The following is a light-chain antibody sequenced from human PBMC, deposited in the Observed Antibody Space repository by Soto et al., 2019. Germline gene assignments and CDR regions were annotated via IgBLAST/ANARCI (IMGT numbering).Light chain of an antibody. V-gene: IGKV2-28*01. J-gene: IGKJ4*01. CDR1: QSLLHSNGYKY. CDR3: MQALQTPLT. CDR2: LGS. Sequence: DIVMTQSPLSLPVTPGEPASISCRSSQSLLHSNGYKYLDWYLQKPEQSPQLLIYLGSNRASGVPDRFSGSGSGTDFTLKISGVEAEDVGIYYCMQALQTPLTFGGGTKVEIK.